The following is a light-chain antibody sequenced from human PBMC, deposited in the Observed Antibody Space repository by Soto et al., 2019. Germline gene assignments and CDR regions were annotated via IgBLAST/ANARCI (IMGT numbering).Light chain of an antibody. J-gene: IGKJ2*01. CDR1: QNIDTY. Sequence: IQLTQSPSSLSASVGDRVTITCRASQNIDTYLNWYQHRPGKAPNLLIHTASRLQTGVPSRFGGSGSGTDFTLTIYGLQPDDFATYYCQQSYSPPKYTFGQGTKVDI. CDR2: TAS. V-gene: IGKV1-39*01. CDR3: QQSYSPPKYT.